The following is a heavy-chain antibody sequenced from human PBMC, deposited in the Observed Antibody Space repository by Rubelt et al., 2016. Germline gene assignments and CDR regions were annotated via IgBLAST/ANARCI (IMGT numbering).Heavy chain of an antibody. Sequence: RQAPGKGLEWVGRIKSKTYSGTTDYAAPVKGRFAISRDDSKNTLYLQMNSLKTEDTAVYYCTTRCVLRFLDCPYTMDVWGQGTTVTVSS. CDR2: IKSKTYSGTT. J-gene: IGHJ6*02. CDR3: TTRCVLRFLDCPYTMDV. D-gene: IGHD3-3*01. V-gene: IGHV3-15*01.